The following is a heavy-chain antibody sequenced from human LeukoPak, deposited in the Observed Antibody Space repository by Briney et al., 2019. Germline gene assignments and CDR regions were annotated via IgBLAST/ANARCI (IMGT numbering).Heavy chain of an antibody. CDR2: ISGSGGST. D-gene: IGHD3-10*01. J-gene: IGHJ3*02. Sequence: RGSLRLSCAASGFTFSSYAMSWVRQAPGKGLEWVSAISGSGGSTYYADSVKGRFTISRDNSKNTLYLQMNSLRAEDTAVYYCAKDHYKLSVAANDAFDIWGQGTMVTVSS. V-gene: IGHV3-23*01. CDR3: AKDHYKLSVAANDAFDI. CDR1: GFTFSSYA.